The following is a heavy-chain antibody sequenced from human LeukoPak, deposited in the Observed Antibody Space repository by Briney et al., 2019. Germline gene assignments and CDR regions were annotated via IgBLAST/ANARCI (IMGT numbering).Heavy chain of an antibody. CDR2: ISSSGST. CDR1: GDSISSGDYY. D-gene: IGHD3-10*01. Sequence: SETLSLTCTVSGDSISSGDYYWSWIRQPAGKGLEWIGRISSSGSTNYNPSLKSRVTISVDTSKNQFSLKLSSVTAADTAVYYCARVGMVRGVIRHYYYYMDVWGKGTTVTISS. V-gene: IGHV4-61*02. CDR3: ARVGMVRGVIRHYYYYMDV. J-gene: IGHJ6*03.